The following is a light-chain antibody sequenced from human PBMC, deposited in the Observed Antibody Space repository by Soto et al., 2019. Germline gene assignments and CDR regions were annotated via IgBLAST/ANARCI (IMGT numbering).Light chain of an antibody. V-gene: IGKV1-39*01. CDR2: AAS. CDR3: QQSYSTPYT. Sequence: DIQVTQSPSSLSASVGDRVTITRRASQSISIYLNWYQQKPGKAPKVLIYAASSLQTGVPSRFSGSGSGTDFSLTISSLQPEDFASYYCQQSYSTPYTFGQGTKLEIK. J-gene: IGKJ2*01. CDR1: QSISIY.